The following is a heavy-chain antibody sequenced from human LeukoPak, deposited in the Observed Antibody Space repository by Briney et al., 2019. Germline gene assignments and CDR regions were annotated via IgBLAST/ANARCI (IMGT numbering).Heavy chain of an antibody. D-gene: IGHD6-13*01. CDR1: GFTFSSYA. CDR2: ISGSGGST. V-gene: IGHV3-23*01. Sequence: PGGSLRLSCAASGFTFSSYAMSWVRQAPGKGLEWVSAISGSGGSTYYADSVKGRFTISRDNSKDTLYLQMNSLRAEDTAVYYCAKERYSSWYEPYARWGQGTLVTVSS. CDR3: AKERYSSWYEPYAR. J-gene: IGHJ4*02.